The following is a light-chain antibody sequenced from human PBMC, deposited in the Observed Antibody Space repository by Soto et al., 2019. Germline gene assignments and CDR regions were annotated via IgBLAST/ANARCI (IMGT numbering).Light chain of an antibody. CDR1: SSDVGSYNL. CDR2: EVS. Sequence: QSALTQPASVSGSPGQSITISCTGTSSDVGSYNLVSWYQQHPGKAPKLMIYEVSKRPSGVSNRFSGSKSGNTASLTISGLQAEDECDYYCCSYAGSSTFYVFGTGTKVTVL. J-gene: IGLJ1*01. CDR3: CSYAGSSTFYV. V-gene: IGLV2-23*02.